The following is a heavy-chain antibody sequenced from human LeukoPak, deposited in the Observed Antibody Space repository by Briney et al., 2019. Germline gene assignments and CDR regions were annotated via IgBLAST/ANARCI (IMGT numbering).Heavy chain of an antibody. D-gene: IGHD5-12*01. CDR2: ISGSGGST. V-gene: IGHV3-23*01. J-gene: IGHJ3*02. Sequence: GGSLRLSCAASGSTFSSYAMSWVRQAPGKGLEWVSAISGSGGSTYYADSVKGRFTISRDNSKNTLYLQMNSLRAEDTAVYYCAKGTEYSGYNTGAFDIWGQGTMVTVSS. CDR3: AKGTEYSGYNTGAFDI. CDR1: GSTFSSYA.